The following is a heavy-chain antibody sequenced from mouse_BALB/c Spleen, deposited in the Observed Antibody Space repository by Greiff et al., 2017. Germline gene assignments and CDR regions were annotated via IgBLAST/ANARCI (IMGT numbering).Heavy chain of an antibody. J-gene: IGHJ4*01. CDR3: TINWDDAMDY. CDR1: GYSFTSYW. D-gene: IGHD4-1*02. Sequence: VQLQQSGTVLARPGASVKMSCKASGYSFTSYWMHWVKQRPGQGLEWIGAIYPGNSDTSYNQKFKGKAKLTAVTSASTAYMELSSLTNEDSAVYYCTINWDDAMDYWGQGTSVTVSS. V-gene: IGHV1-5*01. CDR2: IYPGNSDT.